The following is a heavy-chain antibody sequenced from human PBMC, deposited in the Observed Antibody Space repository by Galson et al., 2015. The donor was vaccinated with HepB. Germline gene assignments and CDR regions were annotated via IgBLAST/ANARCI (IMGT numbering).Heavy chain of an antibody. D-gene: IGHD7-27*01. CDR1: GGTFSSYA. Sequence: SVKVSCKASGGTFSSYAISWVRQAPGQGLEWMGGIIPIFGTANYAQKFQGRVTITADESTSTAYMELSSLRSEDTAVYYCARGSGDGMGIRIANRVDAFDIWGQGTMVTVSS. J-gene: IGHJ3*02. CDR3: ARGSGDGMGIRIANRVDAFDI. V-gene: IGHV1-69*13. CDR2: IIPIFGTA.